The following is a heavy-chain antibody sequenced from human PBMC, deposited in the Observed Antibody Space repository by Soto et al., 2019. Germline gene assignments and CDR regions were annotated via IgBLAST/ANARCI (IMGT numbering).Heavy chain of an antibody. Sequence: SETLSLTCTVSGGSISTGGYYWSWIRQYPGKGLEWLGYIDGSGYTFYNPSLQSRLTLPMDTSKNQFSLKLSSATAADTAVYFCARKQAGFFYGIDYWGQGTLVTVSS. J-gene: IGHJ4*02. V-gene: IGHV4-31*03. D-gene: IGHD3-3*01. CDR2: IDGSGYT. CDR3: ARKQAGFFYGIDY. CDR1: GGSISTGGYY.